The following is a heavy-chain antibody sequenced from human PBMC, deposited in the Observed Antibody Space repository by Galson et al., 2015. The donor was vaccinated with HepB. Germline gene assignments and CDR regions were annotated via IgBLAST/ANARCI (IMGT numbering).Heavy chain of an antibody. D-gene: IGHD1-26*01. V-gene: IGHV3-33*01. CDR3: ARYLGGYYGFDI. CDR1: GAASRSTFSRHG. CDR2: IWFDGSKQ. J-gene: IGHJ3*02. Sequence: SLRLSCAASGAASRSTFSRHGMHWVRQAPGKGLEWVALIWFDGSKQYHAEYLKGRFTISRDNSKNMLYLQMNNLGAEDTAMYYCARYLGGYYGFDIWGQGTMVIVSS.